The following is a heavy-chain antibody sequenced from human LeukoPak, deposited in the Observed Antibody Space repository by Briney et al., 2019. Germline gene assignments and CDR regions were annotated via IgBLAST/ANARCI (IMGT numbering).Heavy chain of an antibody. CDR2: IYTSGST. CDR3: ARAIGIPGAFDI. J-gene: IGHJ3*02. Sequence: PSETLSLTCTVSGGSISSGSYYWSWIRQPAGKGLEWIGRIYTSGSTNYNPSLKSRVTISVDTSKNQFSLKLSSVTAADTAVYYCARAIGIPGAFDIWGQGTMVTVSP. V-gene: IGHV4-61*02. D-gene: IGHD1-26*01. CDR1: GGSISSGSYY.